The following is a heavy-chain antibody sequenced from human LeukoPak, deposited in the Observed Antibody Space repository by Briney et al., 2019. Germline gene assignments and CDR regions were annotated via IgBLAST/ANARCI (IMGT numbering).Heavy chain of an antibody. J-gene: IGHJ4*01. CDR1: GFTFSSYA. V-gene: IGHV3-23*01. CDR2: LSGSGITT. D-gene: IGHD6-19*01. Sequence: PGGSLRLSCAASGFTFSSYAMSWVRQAPGKGLEWVSTLSGSGITTYYADSVKGRFTISGDNSKNTLYLQMNSLRAEDTAVYYCAKGIYSSGWSYFDYWGHGTLVTVSS. CDR3: AKGIYSSGWSYFDY.